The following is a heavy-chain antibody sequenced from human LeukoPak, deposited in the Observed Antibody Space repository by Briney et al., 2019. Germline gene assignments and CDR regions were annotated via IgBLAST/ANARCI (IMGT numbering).Heavy chain of an antibody. CDR1: GFTFSSYG. J-gene: IGHJ4*02. D-gene: IGHD5-18*01. V-gene: IGHV3-33*01. Sequence: GGSLRLSCAASGFTFSSYGMHWVRQAPGKGLEWVAAIWYDGSNKYYADSVKGRFTISRDNSKNTLYLQMNSLRAEDTAVYYCARDQGYSYGYPFDYWGQGTLVTVSS. CDR2: IWYDGSNK. CDR3: ARDQGYSYGYPFDY.